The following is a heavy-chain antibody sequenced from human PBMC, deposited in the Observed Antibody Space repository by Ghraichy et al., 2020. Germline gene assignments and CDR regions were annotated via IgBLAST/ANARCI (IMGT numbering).Heavy chain of an antibody. CDR1: GFTFSSYA. Sequence: GGSLRLSCAASGFTFSSYAMSWVRQAPGKGLEWVSAISGSGGSTYYADSVKGRFTISRDNSKNTLYLQMNSLRAEDTAVYYCAKRSMVRGVIGGGVFDYWGQGTLVTVSS. CDR2: ISGSGGST. V-gene: IGHV3-23*01. CDR3: AKRSMVRGVIGGGVFDY. J-gene: IGHJ4*02. D-gene: IGHD3-10*01.